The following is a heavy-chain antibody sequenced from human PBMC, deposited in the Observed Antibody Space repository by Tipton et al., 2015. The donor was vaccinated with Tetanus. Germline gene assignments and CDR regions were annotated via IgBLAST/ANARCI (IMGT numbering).Heavy chain of an antibody. CDR2: ISNDGSNK. Sequence: QVQLVQSGGGVVQPGRPLKLSCADSGFTFSSYGMHWVRQAPGKGLEWVALISNDGSNKYYADSVKGRFTISRDNSKNTLYLQMNSLRAEDTAVYFCVKETIGWAAPGTPGYWGQGTLVTVSS. V-gene: IGHV3-30*18. J-gene: IGHJ4*02. CDR3: VKETIGWAAPGTPGY. CDR1: GFTFSSYG. D-gene: IGHD6-13*01.